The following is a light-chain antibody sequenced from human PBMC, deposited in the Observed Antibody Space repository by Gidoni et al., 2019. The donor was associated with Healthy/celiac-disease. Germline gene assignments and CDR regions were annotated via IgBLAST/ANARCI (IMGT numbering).Light chain of an antibody. CDR3: QQYNNWPPWT. J-gene: IGKJ1*01. CDR1: QSVSSN. Sequence: EIVMTRSPATLSVSPGERATLSCRASQSVSSNLAWYQQKPGQAPRLLIYGASTRATGIPARFSGSGSGTEFTLTISSLQSEDFAVYYCQQYNNWPPWTFXQXTKVEIK. V-gene: IGKV3-15*01. CDR2: GAS.